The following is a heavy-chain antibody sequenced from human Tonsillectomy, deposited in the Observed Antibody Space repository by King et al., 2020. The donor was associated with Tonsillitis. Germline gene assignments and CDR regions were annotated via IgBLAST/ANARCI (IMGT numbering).Heavy chain of an antibody. J-gene: IGHJ3*02. CDR1: GGSISSGSYY. V-gene: IGHV4-61*02. CDR3: ARGSSSWYSGAFDI. Sequence: QLQESGPGLVKPSQTLSLTCTVSGGSISSGSYYWSWIRQPAGTGLEWIGRIYTSGSTNYNPSLKSRVTISVDTSKNQFSLKLSSVTAADTAVYYCARGSSSWYSGAFDIWGQGTMVTVSS. CDR2: IYTSGST. D-gene: IGHD6-13*01.